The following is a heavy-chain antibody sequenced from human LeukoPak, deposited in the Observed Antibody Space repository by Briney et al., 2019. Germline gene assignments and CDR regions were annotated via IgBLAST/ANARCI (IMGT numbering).Heavy chain of an antibody. V-gene: IGHV3-66*01. CDR3: ASGYDGRSYGD. J-gene: IGHJ4*02. CDR1: GFTVSSTF. CDR2: IYSGGTT. Sequence: GGSLTLSCAASGFTVSSTFWSWVRQPPGKGLEWVSVIYSGGTTYYVDSVKGRFTTSRDNSKNTLYLQMNSLRAEDTAVYSCASGYDGRSYGDWGQGTLVTVSS. D-gene: IGHD4-23*01.